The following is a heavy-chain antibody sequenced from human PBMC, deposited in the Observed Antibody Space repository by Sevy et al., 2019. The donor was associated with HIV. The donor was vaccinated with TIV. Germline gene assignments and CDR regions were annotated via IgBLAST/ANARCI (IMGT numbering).Heavy chain of an antibody. J-gene: IGHJ6*02. D-gene: IGHD6-6*01. CDR2: ISWSSGSI. CDR1: GYRFDNYA. CDR3: ARDLRPTYHFLGMDV. Sequence: GGSLRLSCSGYGYRFDNYAMHWVRQPPGKGLEWVSGISWSSGSIDYADSVKGRFTISRDNAKNSLYLQMNSLRPEDTALYFYARDLRPTYHFLGMDVWGHGTKVTVSS. V-gene: IGHV3-9*01.